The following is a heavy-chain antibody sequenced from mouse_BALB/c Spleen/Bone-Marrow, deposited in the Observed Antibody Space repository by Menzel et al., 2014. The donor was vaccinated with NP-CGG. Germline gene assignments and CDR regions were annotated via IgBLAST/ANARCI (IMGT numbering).Heavy chain of an antibody. V-gene: IGHV1-14*01. J-gene: IGHJ3*01. D-gene: IGHD2-4*01. Sequence: VQLQQSGPELVKPGASVKMSCKASGYTFXSYFMHWVKQRPGQGLEWIGYINPYNDGTKYNEKLKGKATLTSDKSSSTAYMELSSLTSEDSAVYYCTRIYYDYDGVWFAYWGQGTLVTVSA. CDR3: TRIYYDYDGVWFAY. CDR2: INPYNDGT. CDR1: GYTFXSYF.